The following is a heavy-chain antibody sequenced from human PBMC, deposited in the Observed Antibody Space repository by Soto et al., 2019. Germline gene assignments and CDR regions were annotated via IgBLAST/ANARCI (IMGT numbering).Heavy chain of an antibody. CDR1: GFTFSSYG. Sequence: QVQLVESGGGVVQPGRSLRLSCAASGFTFSSYGMHWVRQAPGKGLEWVAVISYDGSNKYYADSVKGRFTISRDNSKNTLYLQMNSLRAEDTAVYYCAKDVLRRGEIDYWGQGTLVTVSS. V-gene: IGHV3-30*18. CDR3: AKDVLRRGEIDY. D-gene: IGHD4-17*01. CDR2: ISYDGSNK. J-gene: IGHJ4*02.